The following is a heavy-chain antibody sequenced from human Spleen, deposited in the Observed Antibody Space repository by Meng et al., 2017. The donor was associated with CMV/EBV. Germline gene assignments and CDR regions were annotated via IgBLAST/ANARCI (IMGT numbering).Heavy chain of an antibody. V-gene: IGHV1-2*02. Sequence: QVQLVHPGAEWRNPGSEMKDSINATGDAFSGYYRHWVRQAPGQVLAWMVWINPNSSGTNNAQKFQGRVTMTRNTFISTAYMELIRLRSDDTAVYYWARDRTQLWPRGPLDYWGQGTLVTVSS. D-gene: IGHD5-18*01. CDR2: INPNSSGT. CDR1: GDAFSGYY. J-gene: IGHJ4*02. CDR3: ARDRTQLWPRGPLDY.